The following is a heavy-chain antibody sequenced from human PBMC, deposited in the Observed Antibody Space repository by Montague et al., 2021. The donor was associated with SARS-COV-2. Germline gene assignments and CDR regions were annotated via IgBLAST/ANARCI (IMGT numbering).Heavy chain of an antibody. D-gene: IGHD3-10*01. Sequence: SETLSLTCAVYGGSLSGYYWSWIRQPPDKGLEWIGEINNSANTKYNPSLTSPVTISIDTSKNQFSLKMTSVTAADTATYYCASGVYPSGSYYNRYYYGLNIWGPGTTVIVSS. CDR2: INNSANT. CDR1: GGSLSGYY. CDR3: ASGVYPSGSYYNRYYYGLNI. J-gene: IGHJ6*02. V-gene: IGHV4-34*01.